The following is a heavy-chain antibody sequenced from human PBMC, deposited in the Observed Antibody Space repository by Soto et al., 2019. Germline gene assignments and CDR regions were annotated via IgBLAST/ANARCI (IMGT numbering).Heavy chain of an antibody. J-gene: IGHJ4*02. Sequence: GGSLRLSCAASGFTFSSYAMSWVRQAPGKGLEWVSAISGSGGSTYYADSVKGRFTISRDNSKNTLYLQMNSLRAEDTAVYYCAKNGQLLTSPQYYYWGQGTLVTVSS. CDR2: ISGSGGST. CDR3: AKNGQLLTSPQYYY. CDR1: GFTFSSYA. D-gene: IGHD2-2*01. V-gene: IGHV3-23*01.